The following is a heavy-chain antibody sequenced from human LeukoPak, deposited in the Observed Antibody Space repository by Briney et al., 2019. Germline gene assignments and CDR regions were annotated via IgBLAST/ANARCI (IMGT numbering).Heavy chain of an antibody. V-gene: IGHV4-4*07. J-gene: IGHJ6*02. CDR1: GGSISSYY. CDR2: IYTSGST. CDR3: ARVIGGSGRYYYYYGMDV. D-gene: IGHD3-10*01. Sequence: TSETLSLTCTVSGGSISSYYWSWIRQPAGKGLEWIGRIYTSGSTNYNPSLKSRVTISVDTSKNQFSLKLSSVTAADTAVYYCARVIGGSGRYYYYYGMDVWGQGTTVTVSS.